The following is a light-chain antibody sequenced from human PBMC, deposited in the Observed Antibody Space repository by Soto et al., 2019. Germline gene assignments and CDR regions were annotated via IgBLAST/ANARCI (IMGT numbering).Light chain of an antibody. Sequence: QSALTQPPSASGSPGQSVTISCTGTSSDIGAFNSISWYQQYPGKAPKLIIFDITQRPPGVPDLFSGSKSANTASLTVSGLQDEDEADYHCSSHAGSNSLMVFGGGTKLTVL. CDR1: SSDIGAFNS. V-gene: IGLV2-8*01. J-gene: IGLJ2*01. CDR3: SSHAGSNSLMV. CDR2: DIT.